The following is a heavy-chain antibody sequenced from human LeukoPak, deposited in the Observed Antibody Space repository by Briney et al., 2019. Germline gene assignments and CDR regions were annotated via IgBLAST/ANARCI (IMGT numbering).Heavy chain of an antibody. CDR1: GYTFTNYG. J-gene: IGHJ4*02. V-gene: IGHV1-18*01. CDR2: ISNHNGNT. D-gene: IGHD6-19*01. CDR3: ARGDRDSSGWFFDY. Sequence: ASVKVSCKASGYTFTNYGITWVRQAPGQGLEWMGWISNHNGNTNYAQKLQGRVTMTTDTSTSTAYMELRSLRSDDTAVYYRARGDRDSSGWFFDYWGQGTLVTVSS.